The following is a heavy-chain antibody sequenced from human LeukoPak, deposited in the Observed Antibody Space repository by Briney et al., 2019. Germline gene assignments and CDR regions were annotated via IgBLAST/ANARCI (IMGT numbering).Heavy chain of an antibody. CDR1: GYTFTGYY. V-gene: IGHV1-2*02. Sequence: ASVKVSCKASGYTFTGYYMHWVRQAPGQGLEWMGWTNPNSGGTNYAQKFQGRVTMTRDTSISTAYMELGRLRSDDTAVYYCARDRGVDYCSGGSCSHYYYYMDVWGKGTTVTISS. CDR2: TNPNSGGT. J-gene: IGHJ6*03. D-gene: IGHD2-15*01. CDR3: ARDRGVDYCSGGSCSHYYYYMDV.